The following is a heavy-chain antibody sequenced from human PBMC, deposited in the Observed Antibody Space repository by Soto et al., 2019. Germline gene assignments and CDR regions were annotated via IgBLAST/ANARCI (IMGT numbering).Heavy chain of an antibody. CDR3: ARACSSNSCYDVFDY. Sequence: ASVKVSCKASGYTFTGYYIHWVRQAPGQGXEWMGWINPNSGGAKYPQKFQGRVTMTRDTSIRTVYMSLTGLKSDDTAVYFCARACSSNSCYDVFDYWGQGTLVTVSS. D-gene: IGHD2-2*01. J-gene: IGHJ4*02. CDR2: INPNSGGA. CDR1: GYTFTGYY. V-gene: IGHV1-2*02.